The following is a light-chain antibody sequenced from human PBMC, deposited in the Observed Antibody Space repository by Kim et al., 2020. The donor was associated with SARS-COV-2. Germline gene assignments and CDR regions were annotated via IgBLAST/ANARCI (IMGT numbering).Light chain of an antibody. V-gene: IGKV6D-21*02. CDR2: YAS. J-gene: IGKJ2*01. CDR3: HQSSTLPYT. Sequence: SVTPKGKGTITCRARQTIGSSLHWYHQTPDQSPVLIIKYASQSISGVPSRFSGSGSGTDFTLTINSLEAEDAAAYYCHQSSTLPYTFGQGTKLEI. CDR1: QTIGSS.